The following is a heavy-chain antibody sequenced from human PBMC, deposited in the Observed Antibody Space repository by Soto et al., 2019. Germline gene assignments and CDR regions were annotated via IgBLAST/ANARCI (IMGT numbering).Heavy chain of an antibody. CDR2: IYWNDDK. Sequence: SGPTLVNPTQTLTLTCTFSGFSLSTSGVGVGWIRQPPGKALEWLALIYWNDDKRYSPSLKSRLTITKDTSKNQVVLTMTNMDPVDTATYYCAHSGGYSGYDPTPYHYYGMDVWGQGTTVTVSS. D-gene: IGHD5-12*01. CDR1: GFSLSTSGVG. CDR3: AHSGGYSGYDPTPYHYYGMDV. J-gene: IGHJ6*02. V-gene: IGHV2-5*01.